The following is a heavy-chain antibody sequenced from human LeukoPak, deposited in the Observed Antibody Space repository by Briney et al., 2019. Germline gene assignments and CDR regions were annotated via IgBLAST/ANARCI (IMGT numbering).Heavy chain of an antibody. D-gene: IGHD3-16*01. J-gene: IGHJ4*02. CDR3: AKSGDYLWDY. Sequence: PSETLSLTCAVSGGSISTNNWWSWVRQPPGKGLEWIGEIYHTGSTNYSPSLRSRVTMSIDKSNNQFSLNLNSVTATDTAVYYCAKSGDYLWDYWGQGTLVTVSS. CDR2: IYHTGST. CDR1: GGSISTNNW. V-gene: IGHV4-4*02.